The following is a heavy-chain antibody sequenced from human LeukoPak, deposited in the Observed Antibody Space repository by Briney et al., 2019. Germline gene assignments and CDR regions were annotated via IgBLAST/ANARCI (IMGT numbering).Heavy chain of an antibody. CDR1: GYTFTGYY. CDR3: TRDRGTYNWFDP. D-gene: IGHD5-24*01. V-gene: IGHV1-2*02. Sequence: GASVKVSCKASGYTFTGYYIHWVRQAPGRGLEWMGCINPNSGGTNYAQNFQGRVTMTRDTSITTAYMELISLKTEDTALYYCTRDRGTYNWFDPWGQGTLVTVSS. J-gene: IGHJ5*02. CDR2: INPNSGGT.